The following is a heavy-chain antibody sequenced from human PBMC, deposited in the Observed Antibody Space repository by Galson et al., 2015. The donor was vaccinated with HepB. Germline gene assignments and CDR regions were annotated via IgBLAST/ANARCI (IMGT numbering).Heavy chain of an antibody. CDR3: ARDVDWALDY. CDR1: GGTFSSFP. CDR2: IISFFGTP. J-gene: IGHJ4*02. V-gene: IGHV1-69*05. Sequence: SVKVSCKASGGTFSSFPISWVRQAPGQGLEWMGTIISFFGTPNYAQNFQGRVTMTTETSTNTAYMELRSLRSADTAVYYCARDVDWALDYWGQGTLVTVSS. D-gene: IGHD3-9*01.